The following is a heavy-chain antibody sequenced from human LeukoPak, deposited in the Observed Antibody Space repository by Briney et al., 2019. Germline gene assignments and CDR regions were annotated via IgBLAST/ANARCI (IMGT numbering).Heavy chain of an antibody. CDR2: IYTSGSN. J-gene: IGHJ4*02. V-gene: IGHV4-4*07. CDR3: ARERLGYDFWSGSYYFDY. D-gene: IGHD3-3*01. Sequence: SESLSLTCAVSGGSISRYYWSWIRHPAGKGREWIGRIYTSGSNNYSPSRKSRVTMSVDTSKNQFSLKLSSVTGAETAVYYCARERLGYDFWSGSYYFDYWGQGPLVTVSS. CDR1: GGSISRYY.